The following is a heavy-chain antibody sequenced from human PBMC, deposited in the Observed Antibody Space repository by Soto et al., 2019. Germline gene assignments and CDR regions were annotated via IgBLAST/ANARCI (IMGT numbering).Heavy chain of an antibody. Sequence: QVQLQESGPGLVKPSETLSLTCTVSGGSMSGQHWSWIRQPPGKGLEWIGHHSDSTNYNPSLKSRVTISTDTSKNQFSLKLSSVTAADTAVYYCATYSVGEGGRGYWCQGTLVTVSS. CDR3: ATYSVGEGGRGY. CDR1: GGSMSGQH. J-gene: IGHJ4*02. CDR2: HHSDST. D-gene: IGHD5-12*01. V-gene: IGHV4-4*09.